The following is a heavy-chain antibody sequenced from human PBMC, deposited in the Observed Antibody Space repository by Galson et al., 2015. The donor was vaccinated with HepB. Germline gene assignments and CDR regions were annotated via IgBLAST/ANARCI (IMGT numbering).Heavy chain of an antibody. J-gene: IGHJ6*02. CDR2: TYYRSKWHS. Sequence: CAISEDSVSSKSAAWNWIRQSPSRGLEWLGRTYYRSKWHSEYAASVKSRITINPDTSKNQFSLQLNSVTPEDAAVYYCARLGDVDVWGQGTTVTVSS. D-gene: IGHD3-16*01. CDR3: ARLGDVDV. V-gene: IGHV6-1*01. CDR1: EDSVSSKSAA.